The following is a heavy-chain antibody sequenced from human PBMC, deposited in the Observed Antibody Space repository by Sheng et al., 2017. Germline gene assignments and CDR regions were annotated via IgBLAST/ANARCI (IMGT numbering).Heavy chain of an antibody. J-gene: IGHJ4*02. CDR1: GFTFIKYW. D-gene: IGHD1-26*01. V-gene: IGHV3-74*01. CDR2: VDNDGSTT. Sequence: EVELVESGGGLVQPGGSLRLSCEASGFTFIKYWIHWVRQVPGKGLVWVSHVDNDGSTTSYADSVKGRFTISRDNAKNAVYLQMNSLRAEDAAVYYCARGGVGSFDYYGQGTLVTVSS. CDR3: ARGGVGSFDY.